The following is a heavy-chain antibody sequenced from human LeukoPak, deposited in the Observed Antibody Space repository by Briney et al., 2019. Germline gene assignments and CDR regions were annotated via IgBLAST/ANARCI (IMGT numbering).Heavy chain of an antibody. CDR2: IYTSGST. CDR3: ARDSVPIVVVPAALEYYYYYYYMDV. Sequence: PSETLSLIRTVPDHSLMPYSWSWIRPPAGKGLEWFRRIYTSGSTNYNPSLNSRVTMSVDTSKNQFSLKLSSVPSADTAVYYCARDSVPIVVVPAALEYYYYYYYMDVWGKGTTFTVSS. CDR1: DHSLMPYS. J-gene: IGHJ6*03. D-gene: IGHD2-2*01. V-gene: IGHV4-4*07.